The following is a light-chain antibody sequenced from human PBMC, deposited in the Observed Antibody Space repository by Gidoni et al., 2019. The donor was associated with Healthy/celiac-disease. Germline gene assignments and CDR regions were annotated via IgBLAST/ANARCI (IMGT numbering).Light chain of an antibody. CDR1: QSVSSSY. CDR3: QQYGSSPST. Sequence: EIVLRKSPGTLSLSPGERATLSCRASQSVSSSYLAWYQQKPGQAPRLLIYGASSRATGIPDRFSGSGSGTDFTLTISRLEPEDFAVYYCQQYGSSPSTFXGXTKVEIK. CDR2: GAS. V-gene: IGKV3-20*01. J-gene: IGKJ4*01.